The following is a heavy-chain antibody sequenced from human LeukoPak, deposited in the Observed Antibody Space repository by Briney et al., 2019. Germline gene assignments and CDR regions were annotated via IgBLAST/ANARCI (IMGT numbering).Heavy chain of an antibody. CDR1: GYPFTGYY. V-gene: IGHV1-2*02. Sequence: ASVKVSCKASGYPFTGYYMHWVRQAPGQGLEWMGWINPNSGGTNYAQKFQGRVTMTRDTSISTAYMELSRLRSDDTAVYYCARTFDDYDSSAPPWNWGQGTLVTVSS. D-gene: IGHD3-22*01. CDR3: ARTFDDYDSSAPPWN. CDR2: INPNSGGT. J-gene: IGHJ4*02.